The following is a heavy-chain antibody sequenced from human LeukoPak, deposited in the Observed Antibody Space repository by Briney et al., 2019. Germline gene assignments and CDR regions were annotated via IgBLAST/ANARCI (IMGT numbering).Heavy chain of an antibody. CDR3: ARVTTVTSPYFDY. CDR2: ISGSGGST. V-gene: IGHV3-23*01. D-gene: IGHD4-17*01. Sequence: GGSLRLSCAASGFTFSSYGMSWVRQAPGKGLEWVSAISGSGGSTYYADSVKGRFTISRDNAKNSLYLQMNSLRAEDTAVYYCARVTTVTSPYFDYWGQGTLVTVSS. J-gene: IGHJ4*02. CDR1: GFTFSSYG.